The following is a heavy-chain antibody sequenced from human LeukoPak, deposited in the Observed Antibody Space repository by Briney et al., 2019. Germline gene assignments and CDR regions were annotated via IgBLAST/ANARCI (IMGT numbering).Heavy chain of an antibody. Sequence: ASVKVSCKASGYTFTAYYIHWVRQAPGQGLEWMGWIDPNSGGTNYAQKFQGRVTMTRDTSISTAYMELSSLRSDDTAVYYCARGLLRTTRDFDYWGQGTLVTVSS. CDR2: IDPNSGGT. CDR3: ARGLLRTTRDFDY. J-gene: IGHJ4*02. D-gene: IGHD1-7*01. CDR1: GYTFTAYY. V-gene: IGHV1-2*02.